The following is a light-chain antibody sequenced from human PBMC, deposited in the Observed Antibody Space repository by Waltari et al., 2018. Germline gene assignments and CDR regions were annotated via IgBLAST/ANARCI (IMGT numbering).Light chain of an antibody. Sequence: AIRITQSPSSLSASTGDRVTITCRASQGFSSYLAWYQKKPGKAPKPPIYAASTLQSGVPSRFSGSGSGTDFTLTISCLQSEDFATYYCQQYYSYPRAFGQGTKVEIK. CDR2: AAS. V-gene: IGKV1-8*01. CDR1: QGFSSY. CDR3: QQYYSYPRA. J-gene: IGKJ1*01.